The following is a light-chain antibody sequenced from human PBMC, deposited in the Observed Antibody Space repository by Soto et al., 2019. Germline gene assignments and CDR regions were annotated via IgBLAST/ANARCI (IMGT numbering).Light chain of an antibody. V-gene: IGKV1-27*01. CDR1: QGISNY. J-gene: IGKJ2*01. Sequence: DIQMTQSPSSLSASVGDRVTITCRASQGISNYLAWYQQKPGKVPKLLIYAASTMQSGVPSRFSGSGSGTDYTLTISSLQPEDVANYYCQKYNSAPYTFGQGTKLEIK. CDR2: AAS. CDR3: QKYNSAPYT.